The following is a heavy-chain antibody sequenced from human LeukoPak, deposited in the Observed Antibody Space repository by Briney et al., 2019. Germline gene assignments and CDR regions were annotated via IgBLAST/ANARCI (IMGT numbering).Heavy chain of an antibody. J-gene: IGHJ5*02. CDR2: IYYSGST. CDR1: GGSISSGGYY. Sequence: KPSETLSLTCTVSGGSISSGGYYWSWIRQHPGKGLEWIGYIYYSGSTYYNPSLKSRVTISVDTSKNQFSLKLSSVTAADTAVYYCARGGYCSSTSCCTRWFDPRGQGTLVTVSS. D-gene: IGHD2-2*02. V-gene: IGHV4-31*03. CDR3: ARGGYCSSTSCCTRWFDP.